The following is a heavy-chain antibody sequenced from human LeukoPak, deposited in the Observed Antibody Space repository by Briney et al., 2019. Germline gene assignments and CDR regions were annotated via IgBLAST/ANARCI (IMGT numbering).Heavy chain of an antibody. Sequence: GGALRLSCAASGFTFSSYSMNWVRQASGKGLEWVSYISSSSSTIYYADSVKGRFTISRDNAKNSLYLQMNSLRAEDTAVYYCASSAGDSSWVGDAFDIWGQGTMVTVSS. CDR2: ISSSSSTI. D-gene: IGHD3-22*01. J-gene: IGHJ3*02. CDR3: ASSAGDSSWVGDAFDI. V-gene: IGHV3-48*01. CDR1: GFTFSSYS.